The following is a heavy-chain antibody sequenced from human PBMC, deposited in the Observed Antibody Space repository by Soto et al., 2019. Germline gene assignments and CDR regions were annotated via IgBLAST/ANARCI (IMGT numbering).Heavy chain of an antibody. CDR3: ARACGGDCYWVDY. J-gene: IGHJ4*02. CDR1: GFTFSSYG. Sequence: GGSLRLSCAASGFTFSSYGMHWVRQAPGKGLEWVAVIWYDGSNKYYADSVKGRFTISRDNSKNTLYLQMNSLRAEDTAVYYCARACGGDCYWVDYWGQGTLVTVSS. CDR2: IWYDGSNK. V-gene: IGHV3-33*01. D-gene: IGHD2-21*02.